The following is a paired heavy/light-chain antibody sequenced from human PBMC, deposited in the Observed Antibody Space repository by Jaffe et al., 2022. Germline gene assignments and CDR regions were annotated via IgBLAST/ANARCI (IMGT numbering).Light chain of an antibody. J-gene: IGLJ2*01. V-gene: IGLV3-25*03. CDR3: QSADSSGAYLV. CDR1: ALPKQY. Sequence: SHELTQPPSVSVSPGQTARITCSGDALPKQYASWYQQKPGQAPVVVIYKDTERPSGIPERFSGSSSGTTVTLTISGVQAEDEADYYCQSADSSGAYLVFGGGTKLTVL. CDR2: KDT.
Heavy chain of an antibody. Sequence: EVQLVESGGGLVQPGRSLRLSCAASGFTFDDYAMHWVRQAPGKGLEWVSGISWNSGSAGYADSVKGRFTISRDNAKNSLYLQMNSLRPEDTAFYYCAKDMEPSASSVDYWGQGTLVTVSS. CDR1: GFTFDDYA. CDR2: ISWNSGSA. J-gene: IGHJ4*02. CDR3: AKDMEPSASSVDY. V-gene: IGHV3-9*01. D-gene: IGHD1-1*01.